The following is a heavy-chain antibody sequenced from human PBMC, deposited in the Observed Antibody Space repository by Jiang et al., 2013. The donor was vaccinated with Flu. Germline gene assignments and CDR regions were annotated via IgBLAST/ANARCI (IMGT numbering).Heavy chain of an antibody. D-gene: IGHD3-3*01. V-gene: IGHV1-2*04. Sequence: GAEVKKPGASVKVSCKASGYTFTAYYLHWVRQAPGQGPEWMGWINPNSGGTNYAQNFQDWVTMTRDTSINTAYMELSRLRSDDTAVYYCARDPGVQSFWRAHYNSAPPSPYYYYGLDVWGQGTTVTV. J-gene: IGHJ6*02. CDR3: ARDPGVQSFWRAHYNSAPPSPYYYYGLDV. CDR1: GYTFTAYY. CDR2: INPNSGGT.